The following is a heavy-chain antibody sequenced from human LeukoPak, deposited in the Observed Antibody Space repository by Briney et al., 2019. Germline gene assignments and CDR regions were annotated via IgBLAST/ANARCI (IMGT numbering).Heavy chain of an antibody. CDR3: ARAGWLQYYYFDY. Sequence: SVKVSCKASGYTFSNYAISWVRQAPGQGLEWMGGIIPIFGTAKYAQKFQGRVTITADTSTSTAYMELSSLRSEDTAVYYCARAGWLQYYYFDYWGQGTLVTVSS. J-gene: IGHJ4*02. CDR2: IIPIFGTA. V-gene: IGHV1-69*06. CDR1: GYTFSNYA. D-gene: IGHD5-24*01.